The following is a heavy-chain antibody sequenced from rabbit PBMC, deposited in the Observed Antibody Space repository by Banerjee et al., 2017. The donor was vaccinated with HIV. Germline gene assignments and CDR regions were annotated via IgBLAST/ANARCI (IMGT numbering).Heavy chain of an antibody. CDR3: ARAYGGGFNI. D-gene: IGHD4-2*01. Sequence: QTLEESGGDLVKPGASLTLTCTASGFDISGYWMSWVRQAPGKGLEWIGCIATGSGTTYCATWAKGRFTISKTSSTTVTLQMASLTAADTATYFCARAYGGGFNIWGPGTLVTVS. CDR2: IATGSGTT. CDR1: GFDISGYW. V-gene: IGHV1S40*01. J-gene: IGHJ4*02.